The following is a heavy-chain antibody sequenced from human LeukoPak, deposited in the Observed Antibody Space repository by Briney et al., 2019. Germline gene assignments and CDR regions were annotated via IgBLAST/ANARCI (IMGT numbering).Heavy chain of an antibody. CDR3: AKGLIFEAGGY. CDR2: ISYDGSNK. D-gene: IGHD3-16*01. V-gene: IGHV3-30*18. CDR1: GFTFSSYG. J-gene: IGHJ4*02. Sequence: PGRSLRLSCAASGFTFSSYGMHWVRQAPGKGLEWVAVISYDGSNKYFADSVKGRFTISRDNSKNTLYLQMNSLRAEDTAVYYCAKGLIFEAGGYWGQGTLVTVSS.